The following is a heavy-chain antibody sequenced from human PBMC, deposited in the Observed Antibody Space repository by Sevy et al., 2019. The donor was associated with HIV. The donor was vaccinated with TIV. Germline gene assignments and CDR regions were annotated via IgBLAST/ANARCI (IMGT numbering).Heavy chain of an antibody. J-gene: IGHJ5*02. V-gene: IGHV3-13*01. CDR2: IGIAGDT. D-gene: IGHD3-10*01. CDR3: VRGNNLGELGYWFDP. CDR1: GFTFSSYA. Sequence: GGSLRLSCAASGFTFSSYAMHWVRQVTGQGLEWVSGIGIAGDTYYPGSVKGRFTISRENARNSLDLQVNSLRAGDTAVYYCVRGNNLGELGYWFDPWGQGTLVTVSS.